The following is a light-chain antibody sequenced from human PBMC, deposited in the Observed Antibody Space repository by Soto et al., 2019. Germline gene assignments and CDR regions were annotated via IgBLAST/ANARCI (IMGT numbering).Light chain of an antibody. J-gene: IGLJ1*01. CDR3: CSYASSSSYV. CDR2: EGT. V-gene: IGLV2-23*01. CDR1: TSDVGGYNL. Sequence: QSALTQAASVSGSPGQSITISCSGTTSDVGGYNLVSWYQQHTAKAPKLLIYEGTQRPSGVSSRFSGSKSGNTASLTISGLQAEDEADYYCCSYASSSSYVFGTGTKVTVL.